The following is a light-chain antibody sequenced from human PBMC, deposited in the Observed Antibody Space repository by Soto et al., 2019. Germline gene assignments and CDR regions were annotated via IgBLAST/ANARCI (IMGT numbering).Light chain of an antibody. CDR2: EIS. V-gene: IGKV2D-29*01. CDR3: MQSAQLPLT. CDR1: QSLLHTDGKTY. Sequence: DVVMTQTPISLSVTPGQPASISCESSQSLLHTDGKTYLYWYLQKPGQPPQILIYEISNLFSGVPDRFSGSGSGTYFTLKISRVEAEDVGVYYCMQSAQLPLTFGGGTKVEIK. J-gene: IGKJ4*01.